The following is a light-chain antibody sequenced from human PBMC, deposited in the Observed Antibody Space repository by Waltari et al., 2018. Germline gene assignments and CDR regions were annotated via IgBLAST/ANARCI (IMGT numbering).Light chain of an antibody. CDR2: DVN. CDR1: SSDVGGYNY. Sequence: QSALTQPASVSGSPGQSLTLSCTGTSSDVGGYNYVSWYQQYPGKAPKLRIYDVNKRPSGVSNRFSGSKSGNTASLTISGLQAEDEADYYCSSYTSSSTLVFGGGTKLTVL. V-gene: IGLV2-14*03. CDR3: SSYTSSSTLV. J-gene: IGLJ3*02.